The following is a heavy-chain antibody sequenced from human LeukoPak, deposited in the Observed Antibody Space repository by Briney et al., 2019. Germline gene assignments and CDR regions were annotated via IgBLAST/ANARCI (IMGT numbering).Heavy chain of an antibody. Sequence: SETLSLTCAVSGGSISSGGYSWSWIRQPPGKGLEWIGYIYHSGSTNYNPSLKSRVTISVDTSKNQFSLKLSSVTAADTAVYYCARAMARGNLDPSPDAFDIWGQGTMVTVSS. V-gene: IGHV4-30-2*01. CDR3: ARAMARGNLDPSPDAFDI. CDR1: GGSISSGGYS. D-gene: IGHD3-10*01. J-gene: IGHJ3*02. CDR2: IYHSGST.